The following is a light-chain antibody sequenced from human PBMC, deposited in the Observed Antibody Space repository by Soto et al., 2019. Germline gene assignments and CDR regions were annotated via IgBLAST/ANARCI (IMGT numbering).Light chain of an antibody. Sequence: ELVLTQSPGTLSLSLGERSTLSCRASQSVSNNFLAWYQQKPGQAPRLIIYGAYSRATGIPDRFSGSGSGTDFTPTISRLETEDFGVYYCQQYATSPPRTFGQGTQVDIK. CDR2: GAY. CDR1: QSVSNNF. V-gene: IGKV3-20*01. J-gene: IGKJ1*01. CDR3: QQYATSPPRT.